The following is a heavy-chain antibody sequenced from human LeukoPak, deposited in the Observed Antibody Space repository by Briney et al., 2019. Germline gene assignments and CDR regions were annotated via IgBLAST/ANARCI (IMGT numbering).Heavy chain of an antibody. CDR2: ISSSSSYI. J-gene: IGHJ4*02. V-gene: IGHV3-21*01. CDR3: ARDVGYCSGGSCYSWIY. D-gene: IGHD2-15*01. Sequence: GGSLRLSCAASGFTFSSYSMNWVRQAPGKGLEWVSSISSSSSYIYYADSVKGRFTISRDNAKNSLYLQMNSLRAEDTAVYYCARDVGYCSGGSCYSWIYWGQRTLVTVSS. CDR1: GFTFSSYS.